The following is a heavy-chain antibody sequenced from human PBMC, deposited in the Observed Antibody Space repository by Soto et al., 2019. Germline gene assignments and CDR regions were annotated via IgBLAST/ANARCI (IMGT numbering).Heavy chain of an antibody. V-gene: IGHV3-23*01. CDR3: AKLYWNPRYFDS. J-gene: IGHJ4*02. CDR2: ISDNGGNT. CDR1: GFTFGNVA. D-gene: IGHD1-1*01. Sequence: VGSLRLSCAASGFTFGNVAMARVRQAPGKGLEWVSSISDNGGNTDYADSARGRFTLSRDNSKNTLYLQMNHLKAEDTAVYYCAKLYWNPRYFDSWGQGARVTVSS.